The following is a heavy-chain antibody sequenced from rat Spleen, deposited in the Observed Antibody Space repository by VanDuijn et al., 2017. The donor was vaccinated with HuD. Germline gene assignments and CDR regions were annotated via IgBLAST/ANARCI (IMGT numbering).Heavy chain of an antibody. Sequence: EVQLVESGGGLVQPGRSLKLSCAASGFTFSDYNMAWVRQAPKKGLEWVATISYDGSSTYYRDSVKGRFTISRDNAKSTLYLQMDSLRSQDTATYYCARHGYPGMGVMDAWGQGASVTVSS. J-gene: IGHJ4*01. CDR3: ARHGYPGMGVMDA. CDR2: ISYDGSST. D-gene: IGHD1-4*01. CDR1: GFTFSDYN. V-gene: IGHV5-7*01.